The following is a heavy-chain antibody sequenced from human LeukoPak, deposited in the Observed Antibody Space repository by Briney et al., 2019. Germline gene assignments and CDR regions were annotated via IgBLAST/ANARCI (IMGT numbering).Heavy chain of an antibody. D-gene: IGHD3-22*01. J-gene: IGHJ4*02. Sequence: GGSLRLSCAASGFTFSDYYMSWIRQAPGKGLEWVSYISSSGSTIYYADSVKGRFTISRDNTKNSLYLQMNSLRAEDTAVYYCARRHDSSGYYVYFDYWGQGTLVTVSS. V-gene: IGHV3-11*01. CDR1: GFTFSDYY. CDR3: ARRHDSSGYYVYFDY. CDR2: ISSSGSTI.